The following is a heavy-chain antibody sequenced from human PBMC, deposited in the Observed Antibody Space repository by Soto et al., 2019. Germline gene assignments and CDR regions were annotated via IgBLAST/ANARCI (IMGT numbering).Heavy chain of an antibody. J-gene: IGHJ4*02. V-gene: IGHV4-31*03. CDR1: GGSISSGGYY. CDR2: IYYSGST. D-gene: IGHD1-26*01. CDR3: ASKWDKDY. Sequence: SETLSLTCTVSGGSISSGGYYWSWIRQHPGKGLEWIGYIYYSGSTYFNPSLKSRLTISVDTSKNQFSLQLSSLRSEDTAVYYCASKWDKDYWGQGTLVTVSS.